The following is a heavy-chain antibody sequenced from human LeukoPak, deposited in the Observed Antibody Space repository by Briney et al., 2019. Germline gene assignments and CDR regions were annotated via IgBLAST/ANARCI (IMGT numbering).Heavy chain of an antibody. CDR3: ARGQDDRSGTFDY. CDR1: GVSFSGYY. J-gene: IGHJ4*02. CDR2: INHSGST. D-gene: IGHD3-22*01. V-gene: IGHV4-34*01. Sequence: SETLSLTCAVYGVSFSGYYWSWIRQPPGKGLEWIGEINHSGSTNYNPSLKSRVTISVDTSRTQFSLRLSSVTAADTAVYYCARGQDDRSGTFDYWGQGILVTVSS.